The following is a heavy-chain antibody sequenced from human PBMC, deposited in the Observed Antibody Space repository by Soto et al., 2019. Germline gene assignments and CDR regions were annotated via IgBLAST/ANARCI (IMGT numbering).Heavy chain of an antibody. CDR3: AKPNYDFWSGYFQTYYGMDV. J-gene: IGHJ6*02. CDR2: VSGSGGRL. D-gene: IGHD3-3*01. CDR1: GFTFSSYA. Sequence: GGSLRLSCAASGFTFSSYAMSWVRQAPGKGLEWFSAVSGSGGRLYYADSVKGRFAISRDDAKNSVYLQMNSLRAEDTAVYYCAKPNYDFWSGYFQTYYGMDVWGQGTTVTVSS. V-gene: IGHV3-23*01.